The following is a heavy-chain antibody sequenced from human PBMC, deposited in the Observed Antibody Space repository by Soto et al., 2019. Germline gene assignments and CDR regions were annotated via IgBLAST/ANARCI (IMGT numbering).Heavy chain of an antibody. Sequence: WASVKVSCKASGGSFRSCAISWVRQAPGQGLEWMGGIIPVFGTANYAQKFQGAVTITADESTSTAYMEVNSLTSEDTAVYYCARSLYGSGSYYYYGMDVWGQGTTVTVS. V-gene: IGHV1-69*13. CDR2: IIPVFGTA. D-gene: IGHD3-10*01. J-gene: IGHJ6*02. CDR3: ARSLYGSGSYYYYGMDV. CDR1: GGSFRSCA.